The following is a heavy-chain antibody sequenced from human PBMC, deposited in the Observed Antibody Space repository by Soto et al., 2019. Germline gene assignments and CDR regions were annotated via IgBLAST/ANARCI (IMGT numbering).Heavy chain of an antibody. CDR2: IYDSESA. J-gene: IGHJ4*02. D-gene: IGHD6-6*01. Sequence: QVQLQESGPGLVKASQTLSLICSVSGESISSGGYYWSWIRHHPGKGLEWIGYIYDSESAYYNPSLQRRVTLSMDTSKKHFAMKMSSCTAADTAVYYCARASSSSSAADYWGQGTLITVSS. V-gene: IGHV4-31*03. CDR1: GESISSGGYY. CDR3: ARASSSSSAADY.